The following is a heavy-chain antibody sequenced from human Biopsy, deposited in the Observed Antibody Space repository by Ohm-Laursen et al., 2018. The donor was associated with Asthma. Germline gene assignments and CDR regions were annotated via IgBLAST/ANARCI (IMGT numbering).Heavy chain of an antibody. CDR3: ANMGFTIPGPAGTFDI. J-gene: IGHJ3*02. CDR1: GGSFSSNY. D-gene: IGHD2-2*01. V-gene: IGHV4-34*01. Sequence: SDTLSLTCAVYGGSFSSNYWSWIRQTPGKGLEWLGGPHHSGYTNYNPSLSSRLTISVDTSKNQFSLKLRSVTAADTAVYYCANMGFTIPGPAGTFDIWGQGTMVTVSS. CDR2: PHHSGYT.